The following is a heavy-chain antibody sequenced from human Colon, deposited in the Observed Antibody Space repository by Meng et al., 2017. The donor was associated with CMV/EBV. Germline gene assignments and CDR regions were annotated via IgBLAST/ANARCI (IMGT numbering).Heavy chain of an antibody. D-gene: IGHD3-10*01. Sequence: ESPKISCAASGFTFSNYWMYWVRQAPGKGLVWVSRINTDGSITSYADSVKGRFTVSRDDAQNTLYLQMNSLRVEDSALYYCTRGEPFGGYWGQGTLVTVSS. V-gene: IGHV3-74*01. J-gene: IGHJ4*02. CDR1: GFTFSNYW. CDR2: INTDGSIT. CDR3: TRGEPFGGY.